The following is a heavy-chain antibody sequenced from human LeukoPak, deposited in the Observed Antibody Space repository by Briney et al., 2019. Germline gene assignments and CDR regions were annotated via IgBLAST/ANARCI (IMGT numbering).Heavy chain of an antibody. V-gene: IGHV4-4*07. J-gene: IGHJ4*02. CDR1: GGSISSYY. Sequence: SETLSLTCTVSGGSISSYYWSWIRQPAGKGLEWIGRIYTSGSINYNPSLKSRVTMSVDTSKNQFSLSLSSLTAADTAVYYCAREVSRGRSGYQIDYWGPGTLVTVSS. CDR3: AREVSRGRSGYQIDY. CDR2: IYTSGSI. D-gene: IGHD3-22*01.